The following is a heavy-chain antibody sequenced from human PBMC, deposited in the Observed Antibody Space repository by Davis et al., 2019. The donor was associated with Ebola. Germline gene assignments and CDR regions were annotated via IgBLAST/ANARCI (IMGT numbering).Heavy chain of an antibody. V-gene: IGHV3-73*01. J-gene: IGHJ6*02. Sequence: PGGSLRLSCAASGFTFSGSAMHWVRQASGKGLEWVGRIRSKANSYATAYAASVKGRFTISRDDSKNTAYLQMNSLRAEDTAVYYCARAIRWFGELLPYGMDVWGQGTTVTVSS. D-gene: IGHD3-10*01. CDR3: ARAIRWFGELLPYGMDV. CDR1: GFTFSGSA. CDR2: IRSKANSYAT.